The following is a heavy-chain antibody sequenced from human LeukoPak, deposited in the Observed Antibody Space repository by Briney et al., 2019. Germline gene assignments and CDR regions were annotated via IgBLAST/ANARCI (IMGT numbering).Heavy chain of an antibody. D-gene: IGHD2-15*01. CDR2: ISAYNGNT. J-gene: IGHJ5*02. CDR1: GYTFTSYG. CDR3: AWAPLYCSGGSCYVVWFDP. Sequence: ASVKVSCKASGYTFTSYGISWVRQAPGQGLEWMGWISAYNGNTNYARKLQGRVAMTTDTSTSTAYMELRSLRSDDTAVYYCAWAPLYCSGGSCYVVWFDPWGQGTLVTVSS. V-gene: IGHV1-18*01.